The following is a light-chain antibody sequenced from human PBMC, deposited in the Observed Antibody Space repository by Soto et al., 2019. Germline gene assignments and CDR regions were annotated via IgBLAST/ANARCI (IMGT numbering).Light chain of an antibody. J-gene: IGLJ1*01. CDR1: SSDVGGYNY. CDR3: SSYTSSSTLDV. CDR2: DVS. V-gene: IGLV2-14*01. Sequence: SVLTQPASVSGSPGQSIPLSCTGTSSDVGGYNYVSWYQQHPGKAPKLMIYDVSNRPSGVSNRFSGSKSGNTASLTISGLQAEDEADYYCSSYTSSSTLDVFGTGTKVTVL.